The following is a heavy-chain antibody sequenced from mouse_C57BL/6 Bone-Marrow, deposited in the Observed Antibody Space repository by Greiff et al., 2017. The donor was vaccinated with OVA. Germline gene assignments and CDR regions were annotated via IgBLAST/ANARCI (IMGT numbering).Heavy chain of an antibody. Sequence: VQLQQSGAELMKPGASVKLSCKATGYTFTGYWIEWVKQRPGHGLEWIGEIFPGSGSTYYNEKFKGKATLTVDKSSSTAYMLLSSLTSEDSAVYFCARWGDGYFWFAYWGQGTLVTVSA. D-gene: IGHD2-3*01. CDR2: IFPGSGST. CDR3: ARWGDGYFWFAY. J-gene: IGHJ3*01. V-gene: IGHV1-9*01. CDR1: GYTFTGYW.